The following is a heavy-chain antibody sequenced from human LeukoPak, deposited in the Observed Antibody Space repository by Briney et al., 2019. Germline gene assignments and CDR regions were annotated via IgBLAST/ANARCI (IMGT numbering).Heavy chain of an antibody. V-gene: IGHV3-66*01. CDR3: ARVRDGDYYDY. Sequence: GGSLRLSCAASGFTVSSNYMSWVRQAPGKGLEWVSVIYSGGSTYYADSVKGRFTISRDNTKNTLYLQMNSLRADDTAVYYCARVRDGDYYDYWGQGTQVTVSS. J-gene: IGHJ4*02. D-gene: IGHD4-17*01. CDR2: IYSGGST. CDR1: GFTVSSNY.